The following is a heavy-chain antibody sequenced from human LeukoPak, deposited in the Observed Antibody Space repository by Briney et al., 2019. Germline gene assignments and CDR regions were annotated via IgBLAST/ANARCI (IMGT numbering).Heavy chain of an antibody. V-gene: IGHV1-18*01. D-gene: IGHD7-27*01. Sequence: ASVKVSCKSSGYTFISSGISWLRQTPGQGLEWMGWISASKGNTNYAQKFQDRVTMTRDTSTSTTYMELRSLISDDTAVYYCARSPWGYGMDVWGQGTTVTVSS. CDR2: ISASKGNT. CDR3: ARSPWGYGMDV. CDR1: GYTFISSG. J-gene: IGHJ6*02.